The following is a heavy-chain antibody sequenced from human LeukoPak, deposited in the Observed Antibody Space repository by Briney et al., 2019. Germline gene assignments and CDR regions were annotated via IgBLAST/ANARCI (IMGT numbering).Heavy chain of an antibody. Sequence: PGRSLRLSCAASGFTFTSYDMHWVRQAPGKGLEWVAVISYDGSNKYYADSVKGRFTISRDNSKNTLYLQMNSLRAEDTAVYYCAKDRGYSSGWPTYYFDYWGQGTLVTVSS. CDR3: AKDRGYSSGWPTYYFDY. CDR1: GFTFTSYD. V-gene: IGHV3-30*18. D-gene: IGHD6-19*01. CDR2: ISYDGSNK. J-gene: IGHJ4*02.